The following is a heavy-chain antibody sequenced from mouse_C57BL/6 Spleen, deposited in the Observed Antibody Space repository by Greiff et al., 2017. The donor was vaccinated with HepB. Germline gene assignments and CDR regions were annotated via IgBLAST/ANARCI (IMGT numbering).Heavy chain of an antibody. CDR2: IRSDGST. J-gene: IGHJ4*01. V-gene: IGHV2-6-1*01. Sequence: QVQLKESGPGLVAPSQSLSITCTVSGFSLTSYGVHWVRQPPGKGLEWLVVIRSDGSTTYNSALKSRLSISKDNSKSQVFLKMNSLQTDDTAMYYCARHHSPYYAMDYWGQGTSVTVSS. CDR1: GFSLTSYG. CDR3: ARHHSPYYAMDY.